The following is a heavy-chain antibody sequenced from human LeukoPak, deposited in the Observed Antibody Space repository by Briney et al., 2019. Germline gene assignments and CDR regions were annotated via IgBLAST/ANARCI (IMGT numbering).Heavy chain of an antibody. D-gene: IGHD3-3*01. CDR3: ARVPWNDFWSGYFDY. Sequence: ASVKVSCKVSGYTLTELSMHWVRQAPGKGLEWMGGFDPEDGETIYAQKFQGRVTMTTDTSTSTAYMELRSLRSDDTAVYYCARVPWNDFWSGYFDYWGQGTLVTVSS. CDR1: GYTLTELS. V-gene: IGHV1-24*01. CDR2: FDPEDGET. J-gene: IGHJ4*02.